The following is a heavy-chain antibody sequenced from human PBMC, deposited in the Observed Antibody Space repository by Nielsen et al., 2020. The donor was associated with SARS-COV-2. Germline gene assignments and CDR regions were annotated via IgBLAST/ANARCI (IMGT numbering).Heavy chain of an antibody. J-gene: IGHJ6*02. CDR2: IYPGDSDA. Sequence: GESLKISCKGSGYDFSRQWIGWVRQTPRKQLEWMGVIYPGDSDAKYSPSFQGQVTMSVDKSISTAYLQWNSLKVSDSGIYFCVKVMDVWGQGSTVTVSS. V-gene: IGHV5-51*01. CDR1: GYDFSRQW. CDR3: VKVMDV.